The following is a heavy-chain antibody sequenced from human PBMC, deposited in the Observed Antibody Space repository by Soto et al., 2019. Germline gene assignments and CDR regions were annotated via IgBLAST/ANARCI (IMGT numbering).Heavy chain of an antibody. J-gene: IGHJ4*01. Sequence: GASVKVSCKASGFTFFTSAIQWVRQARGQRLEWMGWIVVGSGNTNYAQKFQERVSITRDMSTNTAYMDLTSLRSEDTAVYYCAADPYCGGDCYFDYWGHGTMVTVSS. V-gene: IGHV1-58*02. CDR3: AADPYCGGDCYFDY. D-gene: IGHD2-21*02. CDR2: IVVGSGNT. CDR1: GFTFFTSA.